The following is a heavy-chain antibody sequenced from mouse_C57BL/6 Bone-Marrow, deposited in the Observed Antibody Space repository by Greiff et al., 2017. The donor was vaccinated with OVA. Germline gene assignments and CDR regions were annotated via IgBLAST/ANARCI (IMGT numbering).Heavy chain of an antibody. D-gene: IGHD2-5*01. CDR1: GYTFTSYW. CDR3: ARSDSNYEAWFAY. V-gene: IGHV1-52*01. Sequence: QVQLQQPGAELVRPGSSVKLSCKASGYTFTSYWMHWVKQRPIQGLEWIGNIDPSDSETHYNQKFKDKATLTVDKSSSTAYMQLSSLTSEDSAVYYCARSDSNYEAWFAYWGQGTLVTVSA. J-gene: IGHJ3*01. CDR2: IDPSDSET.